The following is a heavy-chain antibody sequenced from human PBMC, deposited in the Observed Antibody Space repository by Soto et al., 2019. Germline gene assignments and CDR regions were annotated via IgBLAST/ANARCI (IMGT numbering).Heavy chain of an antibody. V-gene: IGHV4-59*01. CDR2: IYYSGST. J-gene: IGHJ4*02. CDR1: GGSISSYY. D-gene: IGHD6-25*01. CDR3: ARGRLRYFDY. Sequence: PSETLCLTCTVSGGSISSYYWSWIRQPPGKGLEWIGYIYYSGSTNYNPSLKSRVTISVDTSKNQFSLKLSSVTAADTAVYYCARGRLRYFDYWGQGTLVTVS.